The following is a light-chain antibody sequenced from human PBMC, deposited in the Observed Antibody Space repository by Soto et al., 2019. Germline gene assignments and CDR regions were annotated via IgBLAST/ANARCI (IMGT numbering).Light chain of an antibody. CDR2: DVT. Sequence: QSALTQPRSVSGAPGQSVTISCTGTSSDVGGDNDVSWYQQHPGKAPKLMIYDVTRRPSGVPDRFSGSKSGNTASLAITGLQAEDEADYYCCSNAGSSPFVFGAGTKVTVL. CDR1: SSDVGGDND. CDR3: CSNAGSSPFV. J-gene: IGLJ1*01. V-gene: IGLV2-11*01.